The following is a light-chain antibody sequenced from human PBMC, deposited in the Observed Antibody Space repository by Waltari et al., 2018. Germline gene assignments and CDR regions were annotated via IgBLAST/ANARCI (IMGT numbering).Light chain of an antibody. V-gene: IGLV1-44*01. J-gene: IGLJ1*01. Sequence: QSVLTQPPSASGTPGQRVTISCSGSSSNIGSNTVNWYQQLPGTAPKLLIYSNNQRPSGGPGRFSGSKSGTSASLAISGLQSEDEADYYCAAWDDSLNGRYVFGTGTKVTVL. CDR2: SNN. CDR1: SSNIGSNT. CDR3: AAWDDSLNGRYV.